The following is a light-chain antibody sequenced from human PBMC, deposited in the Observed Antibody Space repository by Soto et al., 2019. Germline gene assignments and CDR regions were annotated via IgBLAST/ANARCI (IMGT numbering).Light chain of an antibody. CDR3: QQYGSSPYT. CDR1: QSVSSSY. CDR2: GAS. J-gene: IGKJ2*01. Sequence: EIVLTQSPGTLSLSPGERATLPCSASQSVSSSYLAWYQQKPGQAPRLLIYGASSRATGIPGRFSGSGSGTDFTLTISRLEPEDFAVYSCQQYGSSPYTFGQGTKVDIK. V-gene: IGKV3-20*01.